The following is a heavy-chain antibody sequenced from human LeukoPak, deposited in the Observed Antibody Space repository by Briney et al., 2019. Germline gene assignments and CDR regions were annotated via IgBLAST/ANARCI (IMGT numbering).Heavy chain of an antibody. CDR2: TYYRSKWYN. CDR1: GDSVSSNSAA. Sequence: SQTLSLSCAISGDSVSSNSAAWNWIRQSPSRGLQWLGRTYYRSKWYNDYAVSVKSRITINPDTSKNQFSLQLNSVTPEDTAVHYCARSIAAARGFDPWGQGTLVTVSS. D-gene: IGHD6-13*01. CDR3: ARSIAAARGFDP. V-gene: IGHV6-1*01. J-gene: IGHJ5*02.